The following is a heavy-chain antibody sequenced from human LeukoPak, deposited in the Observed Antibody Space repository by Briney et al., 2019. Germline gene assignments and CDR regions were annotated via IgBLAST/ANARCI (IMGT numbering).Heavy chain of an antibody. D-gene: IGHD3-16*01. Sequence: GGSLRLSCAAPVFTFHNYTMNWVRQAPGKGLEWVAVILYDGSDKYYADCVKGLFTISRDISKITLYLQMNSLRAEDTAVYYCGPEIIMIEVPDYWGQGTLVTVSS. CDR1: VFTFHNYT. V-gene: IGHV3-30*01. J-gene: IGHJ4*02. CDR2: ILYDGSDK. CDR3: GPEIIMIEVPDY.